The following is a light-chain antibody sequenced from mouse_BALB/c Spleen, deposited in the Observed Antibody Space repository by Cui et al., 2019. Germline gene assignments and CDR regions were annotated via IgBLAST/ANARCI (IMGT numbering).Light chain of an antibody. Sequence: QIVLTQSPAIMSASLGEEITLTCSASSSVRYMHWYQQKSGTSPKLLIYSTTNLASGVPSRFSGSGSGNVYSLTSSSVEAEDAADYYCHQWSSYTWTVGGGTKLEIK. CDR1: SSVRY. CDR2: STT. V-gene: IGKV4-80*01. J-gene: IGKJ1*01. CDR3: HQWSSYTWT.